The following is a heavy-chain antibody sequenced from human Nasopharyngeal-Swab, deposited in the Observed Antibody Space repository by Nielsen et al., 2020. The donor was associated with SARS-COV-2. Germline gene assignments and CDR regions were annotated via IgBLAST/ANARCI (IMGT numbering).Heavy chain of an antibody. D-gene: IGHD2-15*01. CDR1: GYTFTGYY. Sequence: ASVKVSCKASGYTFTGYYMHWVRQAPGQGLEWMGRINPNSGGTNYAQKFQGRVTMTRDTSISTAYMKLSRLRSDDTAVYYCARGRRYCSGGSCYSGFYFDYWGQGTLVTVSS. CDR2: INPNSGGT. J-gene: IGHJ4*02. CDR3: ARGRRYCSGGSCYSGFYFDY. V-gene: IGHV1-2*06.